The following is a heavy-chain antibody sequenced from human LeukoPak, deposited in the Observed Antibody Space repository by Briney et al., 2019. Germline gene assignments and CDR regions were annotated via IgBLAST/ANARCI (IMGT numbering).Heavy chain of an antibody. V-gene: IGHV3-53*05. D-gene: IGHD6-19*01. J-gene: IGHJ4*02. CDR2: IYSGGST. CDR3: ARGGTPGYSSGRIDY. Sequence: GGSLRLSCAASGFTVSSNYMSWVRQAPGKGLEWGSIIYSGGSTYYADSVKGRFTISRDNSKNTLYLHMNSLRVEDTAVYFCARGGTPGYSSGRIDYWGQGTLVTVSS. CDR1: GFTVSSNY.